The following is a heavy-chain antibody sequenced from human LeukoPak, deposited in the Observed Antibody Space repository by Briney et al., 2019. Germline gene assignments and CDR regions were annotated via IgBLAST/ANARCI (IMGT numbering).Heavy chain of an antibody. CDR3: VRLVGRDIDY. CDR2: TYYRSKWYN. D-gene: IGHD5-12*01. J-gene: IGHJ4*02. CDR1: GYSVSSKSTA. V-gene: IGHV6-1*01. Sequence: SQTLSLTCAISGYSVSSKSTAWNWIRQSPSRGLDWLGRTYYRSKWYNGYAVSVKSRITINPDTSENQFSLQLNSVTPEDTAVYYCVRLVGRDIDYWGQGTLVTVSS.